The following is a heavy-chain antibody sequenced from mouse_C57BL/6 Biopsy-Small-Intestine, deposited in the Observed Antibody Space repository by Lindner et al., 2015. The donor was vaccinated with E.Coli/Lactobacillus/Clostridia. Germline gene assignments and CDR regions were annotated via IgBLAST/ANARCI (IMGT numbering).Heavy chain of an antibody. CDR3: AREDGYYFDY. J-gene: IGHJ2*01. V-gene: IGHV1-81*01. Sequence: QESGAELARPGASVKLSCKASGYTFTSYGISWVKQRTGQGLEWIGEIYPRSGNTYYNEKFKGKATLTADKSSSTAYMELRSLTSEDSAVYFCAREDGYYFDYWGQGTTLTVSS. CDR1: GYTFTSYG. CDR2: IYPRSGNT.